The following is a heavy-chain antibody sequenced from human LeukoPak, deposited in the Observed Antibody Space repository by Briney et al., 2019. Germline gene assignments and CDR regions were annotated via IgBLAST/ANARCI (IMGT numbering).Heavy chain of an antibody. D-gene: IGHD4-23*01. J-gene: IGHJ3*02. CDR3: ARNYGGNSGAFDI. CDR1: GYTFTSYG. CDR2: INAGDGNT. Sequence: GASVKVSCKASGYTFTSYGVHWVRQAPGQRLEWMGWINAGDGNTRYSQRFQGRVTITRDTSASTDYMELSSLGSEDTAVYYCARNYGGNSGAFDIWGQGTMVTVSS. V-gene: IGHV1-3*01.